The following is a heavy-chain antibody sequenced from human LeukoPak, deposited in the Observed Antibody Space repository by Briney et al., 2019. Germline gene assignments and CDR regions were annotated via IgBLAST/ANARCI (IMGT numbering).Heavy chain of an antibody. CDR1: GFTFSSYG. Sequence: QPGGSLGLSCAASGFTFSSYGIHWVRQAPVKGLEWVAFIRYDGSEKYYADSVKGRFTISRDNSKNTLYLQMNSLRAEDTAVYYCAKDGRIKYYYDSSGYYGDYWGQGTLVTVSS. J-gene: IGHJ4*02. D-gene: IGHD3-22*01. V-gene: IGHV3-30*02. CDR2: IRYDGSEK. CDR3: AKDGRIKYYYDSSGYYGDY.